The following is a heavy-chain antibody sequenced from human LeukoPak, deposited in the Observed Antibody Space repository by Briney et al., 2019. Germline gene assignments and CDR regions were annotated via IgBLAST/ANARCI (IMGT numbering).Heavy chain of an antibody. CDR2: IYSGGST. D-gene: IGHD4-17*01. CDR3: ARDLDYGDYFDY. V-gene: IGHV3-66*01. Sequence: GGSLRLSCAASGFTVSSNYMSWVRQAPGKGLEWVSVIYSGGSTYYADSVKGRFTISRDNSKNTLYLQMNSLRAEDTAVYYCARDLDYGDYFDYWGQGTLVTVSS. J-gene: IGHJ4*02. CDR1: GFTVSSNY.